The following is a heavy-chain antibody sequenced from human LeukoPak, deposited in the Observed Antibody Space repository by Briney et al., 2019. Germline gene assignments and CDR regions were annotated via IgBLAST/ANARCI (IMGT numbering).Heavy chain of an antibody. Sequence: PSETLSLTCTVSGGSISSYYWSWIRQPPGKGLEWIGSIYHSGSTYYNPSLKSRVTISVDTSKNQFSLKLSSVTAADTAVYYCARVRGSSWYFDYWGQGTLVTVSS. CDR2: IYHSGST. J-gene: IGHJ4*02. CDR1: GGSISSYY. CDR3: ARVRGSSWYFDY. D-gene: IGHD6-13*01. V-gene: IGHV4-39*07.